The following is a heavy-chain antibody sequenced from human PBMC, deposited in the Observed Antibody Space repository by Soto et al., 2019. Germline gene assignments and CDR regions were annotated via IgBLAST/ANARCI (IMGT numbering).Heavy chain of an antibody. CDR2: FYYSGST. J-gene: IGHJ2*01. D-gene: IGHD3-22*01. V-gene: IGHV4-39*07. CDR3: ARAHQRRGGLWDSSGYHWYSDL. CDR1: GGSISSTSYY. Sequence: SETLSLTCTVSGGSISSTSYYWVWIRQPPGKGLEWIGSFYYSGSTDYNPSLKSRVTISVDTSKNQFSLKLSSVTAADTAVYYCARAHQRRGGLWDSSGYHWYSDLWGRGTLVTVSS.